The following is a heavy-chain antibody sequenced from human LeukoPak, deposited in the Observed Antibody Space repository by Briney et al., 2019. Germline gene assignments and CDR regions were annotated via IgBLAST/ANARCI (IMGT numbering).Heavy chain of an antibody. J-gene: IGHJ3*02. V-gene: IGHV3-23*01. Sequence: GGSLRLSCTDSGFTFRAYAMMWVRQAPGKGPEWISAIRGGGGGAFYADSVKGRFTISRDNSKYTLFLQMNSLRAEDTAVYYCARDPNADYVGAFDMWGPGTMVTVSS. CDR3: ARDPNADYVGAFDM. CDR2: IRGGGGGA. CDR1: GFTFRAYA. D-gene: IGHD4-17*01.